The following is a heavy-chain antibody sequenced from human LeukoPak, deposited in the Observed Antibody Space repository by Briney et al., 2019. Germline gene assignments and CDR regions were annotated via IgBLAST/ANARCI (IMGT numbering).Heavy chain of an antibody. V-gene: IGHV3-23*01. D-gene: IGHD2-2*01. CDR2: ISGSGGST. CDR1: GFTFSSYA. Sequence: TGGSLRLSCAASGFTFSSYAMSWVRQAPGKGLGWVSAISGSGGSTSYADSVKGRFTISRDNSKNTLYLQMNSLRAEDTAVYYCARNPILGYCSSTSCYVFDYWGQGTLVTVSS. J-gene: IGHJ4*02. CDR3: ARNPILGYCSSTSCYVFDY.